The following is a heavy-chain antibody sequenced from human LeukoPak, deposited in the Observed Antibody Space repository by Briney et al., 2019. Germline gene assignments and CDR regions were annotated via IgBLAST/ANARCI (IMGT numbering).Heavy chain of an antibody. CDR3: ARVDWNYNFFDY. CDR2: IYYTGST. CDR1: GGSISSSSYY. V-gene: IGHV4-39*01. D-gene: IGHD1-7*01. Sequence: PSETLSLTCTVSGGSISSSSYYWGWIRQPPGKGLEWIGSIYYTGSTNYNPSLKSRVTISVDTSKNQFSLKLTSVTAADTAVYYCARVDWNYNFFDYWGQGTLVTVSS. J-gene: IGHJ4*02.